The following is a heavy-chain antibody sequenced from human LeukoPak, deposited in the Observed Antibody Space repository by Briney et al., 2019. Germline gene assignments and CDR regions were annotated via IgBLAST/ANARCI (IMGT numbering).Heavy chain of an antibody. CDR2: ISGSGGST. Sequence: GGSLRLSCAASGFTFSSYAMSWVRQAPGKGLEWVSAISGSGGSTYYADSVKGRFTISRDNSKNTLYLQMNSLRAEDTAVYYCAKGPENTMVRGVIIEYFDYWGQGTLVTVSS. V-gene: IGHV3-23*01. D-gene: IGHD3-10*01. CDR3: AKGPENTMVRGVIIEYFDY. J-gene: IGHJ4*02. CDR1: GFTFSSYA.